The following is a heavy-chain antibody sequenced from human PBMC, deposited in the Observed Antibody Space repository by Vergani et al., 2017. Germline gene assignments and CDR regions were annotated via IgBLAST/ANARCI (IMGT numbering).Heavy chain of an antibody. Sequence: QLQLQESGPGLVKPSATLSLTCSVSGASIRSRNYYWGWLRQPPGKGLEWIARIYYSGSTYYNPSLKSRVTISVDTSKNQFSLKLSSVTAADTAVYFCAGHSTVEWLVKLGWIDPLGQGILVTVSS. V-gene: IGHV4-39*01. CDR3: AGHSTVEWLVKLGWIDP. D-gene: IGHD6-19*01. J-gene: IGHJ5*02. CDR2: IYYSGST. CDR1: GASIRSRNYY.